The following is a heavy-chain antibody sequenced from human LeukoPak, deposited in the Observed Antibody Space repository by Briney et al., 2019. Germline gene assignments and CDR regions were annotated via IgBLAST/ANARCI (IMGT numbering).Heavy chain of an antibody. CDR1: GFSFDDYA. V-gene: IGHV3-9*01. J-gene: IGHJ3*02. CDR3: TKRARMGIAAAGDGFHI. CDR2: ISWDSAAI. D-gene: IGHD6-13*01. Sequence: GGSLRLSCAASGFSFDDYARHWVRQAPGKGLEWVSGISWDSAAIGYADSVRSRFTLSRDNATNSLFLQMSSLSVEDTALYYCTKRARMGIAAAGDGFHIWGQGTMVTVSS.